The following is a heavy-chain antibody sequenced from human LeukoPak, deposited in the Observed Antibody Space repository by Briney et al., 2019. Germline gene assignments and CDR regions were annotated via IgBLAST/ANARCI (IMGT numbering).Heavy chain of an antibody. CDR2: IYYSGST. D-gene: IGHD1-26*01. J-gene: IGHJ2*01. CDR3: ARTFLGDWYFDL. CDR1: GGSISSYY. Sequence: SETLSLTCTVSGGSISSYYWSWIRQPPGKGLEWIGYIYYSGSTNYNPSLKSRVTISVDTSRDQFSLKLSSLTAADTAMYYCARTFLGDWYFDLWGRGTPVTVSS. V-gene: IGHV4-59*01.